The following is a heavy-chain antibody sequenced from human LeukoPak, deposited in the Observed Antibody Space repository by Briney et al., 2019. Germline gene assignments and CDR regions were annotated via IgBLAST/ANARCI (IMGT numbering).Heavy chain of an antibody. CDR3: ARDYSTYINWFDS. Sequence: GGSLRLSCAASGFTFSSYGMHWVRQAPGKGLEWVALIWYDGSNKYYADSVKGRFTISRDNSKNTLYLQMNSLRAEDTAVYYCARDYSTYINWFDSWGQGTLVTVSS. V-gene: IGHV3-33*01. J-gene: IGHJ5*01. CDR2: IWYDGSNK. CDR1: GFTFSSYG. D-gene: IGHD4-11*01.